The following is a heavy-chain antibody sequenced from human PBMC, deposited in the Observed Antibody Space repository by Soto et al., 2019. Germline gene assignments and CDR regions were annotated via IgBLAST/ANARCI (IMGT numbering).Heavy chain of an antibody. CDR1: GYTFFTYD. CDR2: ISTYSGDT. J-gene: IGHJ4*02. D-gene: IGHD6-19*01. Sequence: ASVKVSCKASGYTFFTYDISWVRQAPGQGLEWMGWISTYSGDTKYAQKFQGRVTMTTDTSTTTAYLELRSLRSDDTAVYYCARGLGSGWSRFYFDSWGQGTLVTVPS. CDR3: ARGLGSGWSRFYFDS. V-gene: IGHV1-18*01.